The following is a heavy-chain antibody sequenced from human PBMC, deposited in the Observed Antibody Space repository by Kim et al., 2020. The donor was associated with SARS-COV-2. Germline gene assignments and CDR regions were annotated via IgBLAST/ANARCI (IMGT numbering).Heavy chain of an antibody. CDR2: IYSRGNT. J-gene: IGHJ4*02. CDR3: ARDGNYYDTTAPSY. CDR1: GFTVSSNY. D-gene: IGHD3-22*01. V-gene: IGHV3-53*01. Sequence: GGSLRLSCAASGFTVSSNYMSWVRQAPGKGLEWVSGIYSRGNTYYADSVKGRFTISRDNSKNTLNLQMKSLRAEDTAVYFCARDGNYYDTTAPSYWGQGTLVTVSS.